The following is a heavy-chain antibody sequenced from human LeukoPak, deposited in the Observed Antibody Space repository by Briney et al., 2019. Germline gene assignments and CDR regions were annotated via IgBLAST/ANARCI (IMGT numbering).Heavy chain of an antibody. D-gene: IGHD3-10*01. Sequence: PGVSLTLPCTVSGFTFSIYNMLGARRARGRGLEGVTSMSRSRYIYYADSVKGRFTISRDNAKNSLYLQMNSLRAEDTAVYYCARDNKAAMVRPTMVRVSGGFDPWGQGTLVTVSS. CDR1: GFTFSIYN. CDR2: MSRSRYI. J-gene: IGHJ5*02. CDR3: ARDNKAAMVRPTMVRVSGGFDP. V-gene: IGHV3-21*01.